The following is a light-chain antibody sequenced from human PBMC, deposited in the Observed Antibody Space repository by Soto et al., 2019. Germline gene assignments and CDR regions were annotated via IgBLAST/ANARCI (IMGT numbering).Light chain of an antibody. Sequence: QSALTQPRSVSGSPGQSVTISCTGTSSDVGNYNYVSWYQQHPGKAPKLMIYDVVQRPSGVPDRFSGSKSGNTASLTVSGLQAADEADYFCKSYAGSNTYVLGSGTKVTV. V-gene: IGLV2-11*01. J-gene: IGLJ1*01. CDR3: KSYAGSNTYV. CDR2: DVV. CDR1: SSDVGNYNY.